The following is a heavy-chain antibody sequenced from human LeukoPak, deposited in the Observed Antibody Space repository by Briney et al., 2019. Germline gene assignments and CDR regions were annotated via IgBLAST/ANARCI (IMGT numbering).Heavy chain of an antibody. D-gene: IGHD3-22*01. CDR3: TTHYYDSSGDYFDF. CDR2: ISGSGGST. J-gene: IGHJ4*02. CDR1: GFTFSSYA. Sequence: PGGSLRLSCAASGFTFSSYAMSWVRQAPGKGLEWVSAISGSGGSTYYADSVKGRFTISRDNSKNTLSLQMSSLRAEDTAFYYCTTHYYDSSGDYFDFWGQGTLVTVSS. V-gene: IGHV3-23*01.